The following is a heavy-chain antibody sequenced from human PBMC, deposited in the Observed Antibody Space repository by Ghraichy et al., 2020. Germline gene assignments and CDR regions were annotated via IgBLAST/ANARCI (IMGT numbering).Heavy chain of an antibody. Sequence: SETLSLTCAVYGGSFSGYYWSWIRQPPGKRLEWIGEINHSGSTNYNPSLKSRVTISVDTSKNQFSLKLSSVTAADTAVYYCAREKLDYDILTGYYNAQYFQHWGQGTLVTVSS. CDR1: GGSFSGYY. CDR3: AREKLDYDILTGYYNAQYFQH. J-gene: IGHJ1*01. D-gene: IGHD3-9*01. CDR2: INHSGST. V-gene: IGHV4-34*01.